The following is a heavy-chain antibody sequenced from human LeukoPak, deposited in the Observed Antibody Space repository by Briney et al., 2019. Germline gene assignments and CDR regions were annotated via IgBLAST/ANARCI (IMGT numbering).Heavy chain of an antibody. V-gene: IGHV3-7*01. J-gene: IGHJ4*02. D-gene: IGHD3-22*01. Sequence: GGSLRLSCAASGFTFSSYWMSWVRQAPGKGLEWVANIKQDGSEKYYVDSVKGRFTISRDNAKNSLYLQMNSLRAEDTAVYYCARDRHYYDSSGYYVFDYWGQGTLVTVSS. CDR3: ARDRHYYDSSGYYVFDY. CDR2: IKQDGSEK. CDR1: GFTFSSYW.